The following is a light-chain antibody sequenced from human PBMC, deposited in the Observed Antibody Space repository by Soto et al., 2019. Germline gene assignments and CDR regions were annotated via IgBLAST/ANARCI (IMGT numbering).Light chain of an antibody. CDR2: DAS. Sequence: EILITQSPATLSVSPGESATLSCRASQTVSSNLAWYQQKPGQAPRLLIYDASTRANGIPVRFRGSGSGTEFTLTISSLQSEDSAFYYCHQYNNWLALTFGGGTKVDIK. J-gene: IGKJ4*01. CDR3: HQYNNWLALT. CDR1: QTVSSN. V-gene: IGKV3-15*01.